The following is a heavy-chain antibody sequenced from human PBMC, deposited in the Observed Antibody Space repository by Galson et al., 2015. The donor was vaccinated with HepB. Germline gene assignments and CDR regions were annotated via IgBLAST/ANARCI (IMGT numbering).Heavy chain of an antibody. Sequence: SLRLSCAASGFTFSSYSMTWVRQAPGKGLEWVADIKGNGGEKYYADSVKGRFTISRDNAKNTLYLQMNSLRAEDTAVYYCGRVNGGNAEWGVHHWGQGTLVTVSS. J-gene: IGHJ5*02. CDR1: GFTFSSYS. V-gene: IGHV3-7*03. D-gene: IGHD4-23*01. CDR3: GRVNGGNAEWGVHH. CDR2: IKGNGGEK.